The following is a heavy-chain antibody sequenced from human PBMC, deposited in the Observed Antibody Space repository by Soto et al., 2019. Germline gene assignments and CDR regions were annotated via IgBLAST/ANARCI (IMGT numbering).Heavy chain of an antibody. Sequence: QPGGSLRLSCAASGFTFSSYAMSWVRQAPGKGLEWVSAISGSGGSTYHADSVKGRFTISRDNSKNTLYLQMNSLRAEDKAVYYCVRALLWATTSSSAYWAQGAMVPVSS. CDR2: ISGSGGST. V-gene: IGHV3-23*01. CDR3: VRALLWATTSSSAY. D-gene: IGHD3-10*01. CDR1: GFTFSSYA. J-gene: IGHJ4*02.